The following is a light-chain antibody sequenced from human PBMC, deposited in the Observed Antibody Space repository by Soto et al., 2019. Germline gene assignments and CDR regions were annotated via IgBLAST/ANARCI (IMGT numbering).Light chain of an antibody. Sequence: EIVLTQSPATLSLSPGAETTLSSTASQRVTSYLARYQHKPGEAARILIYGATIRATGITARFSGRGSGTDLTLTISILEPEEFGVYYCQRRASWPLTFGGGTKVAIK. CDR3: QRRASWPLT. CDR1: QRVTSY. CDR2: GAT. J-gene: IGKJ4*01. V-gene: IGKV3-11*01.